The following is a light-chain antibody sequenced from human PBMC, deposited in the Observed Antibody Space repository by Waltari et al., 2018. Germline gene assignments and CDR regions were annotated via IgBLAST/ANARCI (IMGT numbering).Light chain of an antibody. CDR2: KVS. V-gene: IGKV2-30*02. CDR3: MQGTHWPWT. J-gene: IGKJ1*01. CDR1: RGLVHSDGNTY. Sequence: DVVMTQSPLSLPVTLGQPASIPCRSSRGLVHSDGNTYLSWFQQRPGQSPRRLIYKVSNRDSGVPDRFSGSGSGTDFTLKISRVEAEDVGVYYCMQGTHWPWTFGQGTKVETK.